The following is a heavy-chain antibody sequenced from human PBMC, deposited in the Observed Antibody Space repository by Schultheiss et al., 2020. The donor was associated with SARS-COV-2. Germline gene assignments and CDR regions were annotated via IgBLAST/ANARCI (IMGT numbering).Heavy chain of an antibody. CDR3: ARARTGFDAFDI. Sequence: GGSLRLSCAASGFTFSSYAMSWVRQAPGKGLEWVAVICYDGSNKYYADSVKGRFTISRDNSKNTLYLQMNSLRAEDTAVYYCARARTGFDAFDIWGQGTMVTVSS. V-gene: IGHV3-33*08. CDR1: GFTFSSYA. CDR2: ICYDGSNK. D-gene: IGHD1-1*01. J-gene: IGHJ3*02.